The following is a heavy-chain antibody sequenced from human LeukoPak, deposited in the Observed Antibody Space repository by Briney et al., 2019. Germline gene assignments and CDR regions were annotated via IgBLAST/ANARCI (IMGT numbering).Heavy chain of an antibody. Sequence: PGGSLRLSCAASGFTLSSYAMSWVRQAPGKGLEWVSAISSSGGSTYYTDSVKGRFTISRDNSKNTLYLQMNSLRAEDTAVYYCAKVRSGSYSPYFDYWGQGTLVTVSS. V-gene: IGHV3-23*01. CDR1: GFTLSSYA. J-gene: IGHJ4*02. D-gene: IGHD1-26*01. CDR3: AKVRSGSYSPYFDY. CDR2: ISSSGGST.